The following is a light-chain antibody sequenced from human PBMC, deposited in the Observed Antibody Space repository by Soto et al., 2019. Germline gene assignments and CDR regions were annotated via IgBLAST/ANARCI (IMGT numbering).Light chain of an antibody. CDR3: CSYVGSSILM. V-gene: IGLV2-23*02. Sequence: QSALTQPASVSGSPGQSITISCTGTSSDVGLYNLVSWYQQLPGKAPKLIIYEVNERPSGISDRFSGSKSGNTASLTISGLLYEDEADYYCCSYVGSSILMFGGGTKLTVL. J-gene: IGLJ3*02. CDR2: EVN. CDR1: SSDVGLYNL.